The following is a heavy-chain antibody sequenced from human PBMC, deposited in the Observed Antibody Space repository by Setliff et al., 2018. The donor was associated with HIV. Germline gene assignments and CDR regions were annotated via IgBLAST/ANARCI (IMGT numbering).Heavy chain of an antibody. D-gene: IGHD2-15*01. V-gene: IGHV1-69*05. CDR2: IIPMYGVT. CDR1: GGTFSSYV. Sequence: RASVKVSCKASGGTFSSYVISWVRQAPGQGPEWMGGIIPMYGVTNYAQKFQGRVTITTDESTSTAYMELSSLRSEDTAVYYCALPYCSGGNCWSSASLPPAGWFDPWGQGTLVTSPQ. J-gene: IGHJ5*02. CDR3: ALPYCSGGNCWSSASLPPAGWFDP.